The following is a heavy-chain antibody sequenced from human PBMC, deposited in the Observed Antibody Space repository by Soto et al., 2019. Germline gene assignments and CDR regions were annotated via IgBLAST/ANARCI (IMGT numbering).Heavy chain of an antibody. J-gene: IGHJ4*02. Sequence: ASVKVSCKASGYTFTSYYMHWVRQAPGQGLEWMGIINPSGGSTSYAQKFQGRVTMTRETSTSTVYMELSSLRSEDTAVYYCARDGIEAAVWACLDYWGQGALGTGSS. CDR3: ARDGIEAAVWACLDY. CDR1: GYTFTSYY. V-gene: IGHV1-46*01. CDR2: INPSGGST. D-gene: IGHD6-13*01.